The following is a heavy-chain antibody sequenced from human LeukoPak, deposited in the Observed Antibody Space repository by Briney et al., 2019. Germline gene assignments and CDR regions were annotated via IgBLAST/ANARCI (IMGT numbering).Heavy chain of an antibody. V-gene: IGHV4-39*07. CDR3: ASWASKHPLGSGWVDY. J-gene: IGHJ4*02. D-gene: IGHD6-19*01. CDR2: INHSGST. CDR1: GGSISSSSYY. Sequence: SETLSLTCTVSGGSISSSSYYWSWIRQPPGKGLEWIGEINHSGSTNYNPSLKSRVTISVDTSKNQFSLKLSSVTAADTAVYYCASWASKHPLGSGWVDYWGQGTLVTVSS.